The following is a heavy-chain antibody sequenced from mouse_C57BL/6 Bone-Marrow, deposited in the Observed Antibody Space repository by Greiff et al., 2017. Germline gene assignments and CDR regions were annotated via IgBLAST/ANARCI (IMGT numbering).Heavy chain of an antibody. CDR3: ARNYYGRGYFDY. Sequence: EVQLVESGPGLAKPSQTLSLTCSVTGYSITSDYWNWIRTFPGNKLEYMGYISYSGSTYSNPSLKSRISITRDTSKNQYYLQLNSVTTEDTATYYCARNYYGRGYFDYWGQGTTLTVSS. J-gene: IGHJ2*01. CDR1: GYSITSDY. V-gene: IGHV3-8*01. D-gene: IGHD1-1*01. CDR2: ISYSGST.